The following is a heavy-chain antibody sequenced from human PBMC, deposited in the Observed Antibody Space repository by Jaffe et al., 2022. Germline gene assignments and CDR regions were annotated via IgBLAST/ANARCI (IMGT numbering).Heavy chain of an antibody. J-gene: IGHJ3*02. Sequence: QVQLQESGPGLVKPSETLSLTCVVSGYSISSGFYWGWIRQPPGKGLEWIGTMYHSGNPDYNPSLKSRVTISVDTSKNQFSLKLSSVTAADTAVYYCARSRAFDIWGQGTMVTVSS. CDR3: ARSRAFDI. V-gene: IGHV4-38-2*01. CDR2: MYHSGNP. D-gene: IGHD2-2*01. CDR1: GYSISSGFY.